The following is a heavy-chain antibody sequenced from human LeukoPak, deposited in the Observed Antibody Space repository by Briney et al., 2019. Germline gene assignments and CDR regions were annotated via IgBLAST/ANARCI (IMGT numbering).Heavy chain of an antibody. V-gene: IGHV3-53*01. J-gene: IGHJ4*02. CDR3: TAGGATSFDY. CDR2: IYSGGST. D-gene: IGHD1-26*01. CDR1: GFTVSSNY. Sequence: PGGSLRLSCAASGFTVSSNYMSWVRQAPGKGLEWVSVIYSGGSTYYAGSVKGRFTISRDNAKNSLFLHMNSLRAEDTAVYYCTAGGATSFDYWGQGTLVTVSS.